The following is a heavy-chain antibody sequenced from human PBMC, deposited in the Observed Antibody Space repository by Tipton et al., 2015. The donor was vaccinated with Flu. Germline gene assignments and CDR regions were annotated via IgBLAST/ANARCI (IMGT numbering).Heavy chain of an antibody. V-gene: IGHV4-38-2*01. D-gene: IGHD3-10*01. CDR1: GSSIGSDYY. Sequence: TLSLTCSVSGSSIGSDYYWGWIRQPPGQGLEWIGNVHRSGRTYYNPSLKSRVTISVDTAKNQFSQRLSSVTAADTAVYYCARSTYYYGSGSSDYWGQGTLVAVSS. J-gene: IGHJ4*02. CDR2: VHRSGRT. CDR3: ARSTYYYGSGSSDY.